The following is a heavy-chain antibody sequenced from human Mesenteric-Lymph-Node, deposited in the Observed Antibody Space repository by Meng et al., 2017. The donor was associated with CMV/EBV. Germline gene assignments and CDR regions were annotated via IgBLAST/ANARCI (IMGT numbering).Heavy chain of an antibody. V-gene: IGHV5-51*01. Sequence: GESLKISCKGSEYSFTSYWIGWVRQMPGKGLEWMGIIYPRDSESRYSTSFQGQVTISADKSINTAYLQWSSLRASDTAMYYCARRGPGYCTTTSCRYSFDYWGQGTLVTVSS. D-gene: IGHD2-2*01. CDR2: IYPRDSES. J-gene: IGHJ4*02. CDR1: EYSFTSYW. CDR3: ARRGPGYCTTTSCRYSFDY.